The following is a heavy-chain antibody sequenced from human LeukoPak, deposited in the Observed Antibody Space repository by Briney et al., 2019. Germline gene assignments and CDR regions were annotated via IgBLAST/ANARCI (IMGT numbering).Heavy chain of an antibody. J-gene: IGHJ4*02. CDR2: IHRSGSP. CDR1: LDSTTSNF. D-gene: IGHD1-14*01. CDR3: AREILGGFNPGAY. V-gene: IGHV4-4*02. Sequence: SETLSLTCTVSLDSTTSNFWSWVRQPPGKGLEWIGEIHRSGSPNYNPSLQSRVTISIDRSRNQIVLELSPVTAADTAFYYCAREILGGFNPGAYWGQGTLVTVSS.